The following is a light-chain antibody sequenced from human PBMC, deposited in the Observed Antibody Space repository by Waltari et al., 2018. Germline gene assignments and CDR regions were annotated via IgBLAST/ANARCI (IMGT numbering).Light chain of an antibody. V-gene: IGLV1-40*01. CDR2: SNS. Sequence: QSVLTQPASMSGAPRQRVTLSCTWTSSNIGAGHDVHRYQCLPGAAPRLLIYSNSHRPSGVPGRLSGSRSGSSASLVITGLQTEDEATYYCQSYVSTHVIFGGGTLLTVL. CDR3: QSYVSTHVI. CDR1: SSNIGAGHD. J-gene: IGLJ2*01.